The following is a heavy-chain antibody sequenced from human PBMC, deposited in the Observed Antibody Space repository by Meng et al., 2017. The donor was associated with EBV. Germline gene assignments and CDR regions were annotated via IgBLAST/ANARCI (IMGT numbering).Heavy chain of an antibody. CDR2: IIPIFGTA. J-gene: IGHJ4*02. Sequence: VQLGQSGGGVKKPGSSVKVSCKASGGTFSSYAISWVRQAPGQGLEWMGGIIPIFGTANYAQKFQGRVTITADKSTSTAYMELSSLRSEDTAVYYCARAEIAAAGRLDYWGQGTLVTVSS. V-gene: IGHV1-69*06. CDR1: GGTFSSYA. CDR3: ARAEIAAAGRLDY. D-gene: IGHD6-13*01.